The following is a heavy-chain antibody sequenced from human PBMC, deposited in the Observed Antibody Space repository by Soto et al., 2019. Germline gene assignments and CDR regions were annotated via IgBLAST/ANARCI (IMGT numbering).Heavy chain of an antibody. V-gene: IGHV1-18*01. CDR2: INTSNGNS. Sequence: QVQLVQSAAEVKKPGASVKVSCKASGYTLTNYAISWVRQAPGQGPEWMGWINTSNGNSKYAQKFQGRVTMTTDTSTNTAYMELRSLTSDDTAVYYCARDCTCGGCFCIYWGQGTLVTVSS. CDR3: ARDCTCGGCFCIY. CDR1: GYTLTNYA. J-gene: IGHJ4*02. D-gene: IGHD2-15*01.